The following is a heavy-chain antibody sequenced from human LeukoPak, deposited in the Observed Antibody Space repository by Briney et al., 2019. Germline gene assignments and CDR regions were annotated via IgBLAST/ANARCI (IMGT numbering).Heavy chain of an antibody. CDR3: ARISGGWLNFDC. J-gene: IGHJ4*02. D-gene: IGHD6-19*01. V-gene: IGHV3-53*01. CDR1: GLTVSSNY. CDR2: IYSGGST. Sequence: GGSLRLSCAASGLTVSSNYMSWVRQAPGKGLEWVSVIYSGGSTYYTDSVKGRFTISRDNSKNALYLQMNSLRAEDTAVYYCARISGGWLNFDCWGQGALVTVSS.